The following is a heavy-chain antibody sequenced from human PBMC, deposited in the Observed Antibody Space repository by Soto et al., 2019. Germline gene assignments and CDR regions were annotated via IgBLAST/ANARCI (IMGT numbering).Heavy chain of an antibody. J-gene: IGHJ6*02. CDR1: GGSVSSGSYY. Sequence: PSETLSLTCTVSGGSVSSGSYYWSWIRQPPGKGLEWIGYIYYSGSTHYNPSLKSRVTISVDTSKNQFSLKLSSVTAADTAVYYCARAGDYGMDVWGQGTTVTVSS. V-gene: IGHV4-61*01. D-gene: IGHD7-27*01. CDR3: ARAGDYGMDV. CDR2: IYYSGST.